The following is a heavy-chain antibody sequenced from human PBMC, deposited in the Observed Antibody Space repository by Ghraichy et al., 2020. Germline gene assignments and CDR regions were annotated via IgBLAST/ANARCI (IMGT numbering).Heavy chain of an antibody. CDR1: GFTFSSYA. CDR2: ISGSGGST. D-gene: IGHD3-22*01. CDR3: AKVGSLPWLLLKPLFDY. J-gene: IGHJ4*02. V-gene: IGHV3-23*01. Sequence: GGSLRLSCAASGFTFSSYAMSWVRQAPGKGLEWVSAISGSGGSTYYADSVKGRFTISRDNSKNTLYLQMNSLRAEDTAVYYCAKVGSLPWLLLKPLFDYWGQGTLVTVSS.